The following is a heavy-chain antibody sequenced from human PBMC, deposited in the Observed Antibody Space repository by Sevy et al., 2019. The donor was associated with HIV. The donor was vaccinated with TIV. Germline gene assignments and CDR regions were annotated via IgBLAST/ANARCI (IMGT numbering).Heavy chain of an antibody. CDR3: ARDPRIYGDYRLTYFDC. J-gene: IGHJ4*02. Sequence: GGSLRLSCATSGFTFNSYGMHWVRQAPGKGLEWVAAIWYDGSNTYYSDSVNGRFTISRDFSTNTLYLHMDNLKADDTAIYYCARDPRIYGDYRLTYFDCWGQGTQVTVSS. D-gene: IGHD4-17*01. CDR2: IWYDGSNT. V-gene: IGHV3-33*01. CDR1: GFTFNSYG.